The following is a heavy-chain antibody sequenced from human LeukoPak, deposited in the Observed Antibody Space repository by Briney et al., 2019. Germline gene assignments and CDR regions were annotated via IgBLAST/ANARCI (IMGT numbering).Heavy chain of an antibody. CDR3: ARSNYDILTGYYIDPFYFDY. J-gene: IGHJ4*02. CDR1: GFTFSSYS. Sequence: GGSLRLSCAASGFTFSSYSMNWVRQAPGKGLEWVSSISSSSSYIYYADSVKGRFTISRDNAKNTLYLQMNSLRAEDTAVYYCARSNYDILTGYYIDPFYFDYWGQGTLVTVSS. CDR2: ISSSSSYI. V-gene: IGHV3-21*01. D-gene: IGHD3-9*01.